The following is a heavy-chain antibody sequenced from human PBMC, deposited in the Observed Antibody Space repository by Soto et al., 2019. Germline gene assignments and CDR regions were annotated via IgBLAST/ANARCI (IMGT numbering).Heavy chain of an antibody. V-gene: IGHV1-69*13. Sequence: SVKVSCKASGGTFSSYAISWVRQAPGQGLEWMGGIIPIFGTANYAQKFQGRVTITADESTSTAYMELSSLRSEDTAVYYCARDNRKMEWELPTYYFGYWGQGTLVTVSS. CDR1: GGTFSSYA. J-gene: IGHJ4*02. D-gene: IGHD1-26*01. CDR2: IIPIFGTA. CDR3: ARDNRKMEWELPTYYFGY.